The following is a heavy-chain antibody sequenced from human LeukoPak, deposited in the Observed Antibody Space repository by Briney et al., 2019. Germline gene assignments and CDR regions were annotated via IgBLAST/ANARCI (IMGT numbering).Heavy chain of an antibody. D-gene: IGHD3-3*01. J-gene: IGHJ4*02. Sequence: SETLSLTCAAYGGTFSGYYWSWIRQPPGKGLEWIGEINHSGSTNYNPSLKSRVTISVDTSKNQFSLKLSSVTAADTAVYYCARGRYVSITIFGVPTRGKFDYWGQGTLVTVSS. CDR3: ARGRYVSITIFGVPTRGKFDY. V-gene: IGHV4-34*01. CDR1: GGTFSGYY. CDR2: INHSGST.